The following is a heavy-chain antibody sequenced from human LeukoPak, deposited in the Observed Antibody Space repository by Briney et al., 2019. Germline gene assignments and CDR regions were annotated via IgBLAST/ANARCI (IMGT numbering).Heavy chain of an antibody. CDR2: FDPEDDET. D-gene: IGHD6-6*01. Sequence: GASVKVSCKVSGYTLTELSMHWVRQAPGKGLEWMGGFDPEDDETIYAQKFQGRVTMTEDTSTDTAYMELSSLRSEDTAVYYCATLTTSTWSIAARSGLGNWFDPWGQGTLVTVSS. CDR3: ATLTTSTWSIAARSGLGNWFDP. J-gene: IGHJ5*02. CDR1: GYTLTELS. V-gene: IGHV1-24*01.